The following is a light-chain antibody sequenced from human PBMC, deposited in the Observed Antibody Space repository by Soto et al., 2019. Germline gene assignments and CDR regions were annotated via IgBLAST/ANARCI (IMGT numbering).Light chain of an antibody. J-gene: IGKJ3*01. V-gene: IGKV1-39*01. Sequence: DIQMTQSPSSMSASVGDRVTITCRASQSISAYLNWYQQKPGKAPKLLIYAASSLQSGVPSGFSGSGSGTDFTLTIGSLQPEDFATYYCQESYSTPSVTFGPGTKVDIK. CDR2: AAS. CDR1: QSISAY. CDR3: QESYSTPSVT.